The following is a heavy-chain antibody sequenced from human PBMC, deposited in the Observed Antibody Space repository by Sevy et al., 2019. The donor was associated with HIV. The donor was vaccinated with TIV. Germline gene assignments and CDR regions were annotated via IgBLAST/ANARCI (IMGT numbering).Heavy chain of an antibody. D-gene: IGHD3-22*01. CDR3: ARVGFDSSGSYNRGGYFDY. CDR2: IYSGGST. Sequence: GGSLRLSCAASGFTVSSNYMNWVRQAPGKGLEWVSIIYSGGSTYYADSVKVRFTISRDNSKNTLYLQMNSLRAEDTAVYYCARVGFDSSGSYNRGGYFDYWGQGTLVTVSS. CDR1: GFTVSSNY. V-gene: IGHV3-53*01. J-gene: IGHJ4*02.